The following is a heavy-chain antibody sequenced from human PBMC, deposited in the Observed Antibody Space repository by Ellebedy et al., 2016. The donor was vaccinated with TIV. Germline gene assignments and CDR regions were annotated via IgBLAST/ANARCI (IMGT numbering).Heavy chain of an antibody. J-gene: IGHJ3*02. CDR3: ARRGNYLGDAFDM. CDR1: GFTFDMYS. V-gene: IGHV3-48*02. Sequence: GESLKISXAASGFTFDMYSMNWVRQAAGKGLEWISFIIGTGSTTYYADSARGRFTVSRDNAKNSLYLQMNSLRDEDTALYYCARRGNYLGDAFDMWGHGAVVIVSS. CDR2: IIGTGSTT. D-gene: IGHD1-26*01.